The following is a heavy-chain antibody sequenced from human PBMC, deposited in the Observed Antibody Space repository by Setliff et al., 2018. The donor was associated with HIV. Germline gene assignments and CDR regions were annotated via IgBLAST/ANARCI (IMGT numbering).Heavy chain of an antibody. V-gene: IGHV1-69*06. CDR2: IIPIFGTA. D-gene: IGHD6-13*01. CDR1: GGTFSSYA. CDR3: ARRAEGGSLPNDYMDV. Sequence: SVKVSCKASGGTFSSYAISWVRQAPGQGLEWMGRIIPIFGTANYAQKFQGRVTITADKSTSTAYMELSSLRSEDTAVYYCARRAEGGSLPNDYMDVGGKGTTVT. J-gene: IGHJ6*03.